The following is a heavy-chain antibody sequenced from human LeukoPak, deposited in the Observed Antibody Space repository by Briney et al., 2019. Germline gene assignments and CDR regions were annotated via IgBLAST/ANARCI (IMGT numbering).Heavy chain of an antibody. J-gene: IGHJ4*02. CDR3: AKAHLLDWLLPFDY. CDR2: VSNDGGDK. Sequence: GGSLRLSCAASGFTFSTYVIHWVRQAPGKGLEWVALVSNDGGDKYYADSVKGRFTISRDNSKNTLYLQMNSLRGEDTGVYYCAKAHLLDWLLPFDYWGQGTLVTVSS. D-gene: IGHD3/OR15-3a*01. V-gene: IGHV3-30*18. CDR1: GFTFSTYV.